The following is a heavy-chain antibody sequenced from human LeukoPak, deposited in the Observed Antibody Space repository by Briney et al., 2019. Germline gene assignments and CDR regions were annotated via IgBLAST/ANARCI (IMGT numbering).Heavy chain of an antibody. J-gene: IGHJ4*02. CDR3: ATVRRWLQSEDY. D-gene: IGHD5-24*01. CDR1: GVTFTNAW. CDR2: IKSNTDGGTT. V-gene: IGHV3-15*01. Sequence: GGSLRLSCAASGVTFTNAWMRWVRQAPGKGLEWVGRIKSNTDGGTTDYTAPVKGRFTIPRDDSKNTLYLQMNSLKTEDAAVYFCATVRRWLQSEDYWGQGTPVTVSS.